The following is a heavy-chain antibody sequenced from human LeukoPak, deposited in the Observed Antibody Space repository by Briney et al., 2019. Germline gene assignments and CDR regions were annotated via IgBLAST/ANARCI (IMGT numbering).Heavy chain of an antibody. CDR2: IYYTGKI. D-gene: IGHD6-19*01. CDR3: VRRDTGWNYFDY. CDR1: GGSINSHY. Sequence: SETLSLTCAVSGGSINSHYWGWIRQPPGKGLQWIGDIYYTGKINYNPSLKSRVTITLDTSKDHLSLNLTSVLATDTAIYYCVRRDTGWNYFDYWGQGILVTVSS. V-gene: IGHV4-59*08. J-gene: IGHJ4*02.